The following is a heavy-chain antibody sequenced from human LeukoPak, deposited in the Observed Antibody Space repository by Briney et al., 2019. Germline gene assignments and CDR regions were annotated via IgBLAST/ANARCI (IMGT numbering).Heavy chain of an antibody. D-gene: IGHD3-16*01. CDR1: GFTFSLYW. CDR2: INPDGSQK. V-gene: IGHV3-7*01. J-gene: IGHJ5*02. Sequence: GGSLRLSCAASGFTFSLYWMTWVRESPGKGLEWVADINPDGSQKYSVDSVKGRFTISRDNAKNSLFLQMNSLRAEDTAVYYCVRQMIRFWFDPWGQGTQVTVSS. CDR3: VRQMIRFWFDP.